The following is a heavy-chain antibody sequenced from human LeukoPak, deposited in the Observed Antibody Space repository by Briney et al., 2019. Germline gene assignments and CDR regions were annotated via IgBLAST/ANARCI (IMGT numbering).Heavy chain of an antibody. CDR3: AKEDRHYDILTGYFNWFDP. D-gene: IGHD3-9*01. J-gene: IGHJ5*02. Sequence: GGSLRLSCAASGFTFSSYAMSWVRQAPGKGLEWVSAISGSGGSTYYADSVKGRFTISRDNSKNTLYLQMSSLRAEDTAVYYCAKEDRHYDILTGYFNWFDPWGQGTLVTVSS. CDR1: GFTFSSYA. V-gene: IGHV3-23*01. CDR2: ISGSGGST.